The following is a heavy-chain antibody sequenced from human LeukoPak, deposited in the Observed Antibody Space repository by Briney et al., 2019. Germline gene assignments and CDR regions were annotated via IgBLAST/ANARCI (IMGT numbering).Heavy chain of an antibody. Sequence: AGGSLRLSCAASGFTFSSYWMHWVRQGPGKGLVWVSRINSDGSGISYADSVKGRSTISRDNAKNTLYLQMNSLRAEDTAVYYCARDSEVAAIDYWGQGTLVTVSS. V-gene: IGHV3-74*01. J-gene: IGHJ4*02. CDR3: ARDSEVAAIDY. CDR1: GFTFSSYW. CDR2: INSDGSGI. D-gene: IGHD2-15*01.